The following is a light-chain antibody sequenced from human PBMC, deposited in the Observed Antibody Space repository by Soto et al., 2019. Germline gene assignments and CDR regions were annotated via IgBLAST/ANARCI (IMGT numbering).Light chain of an antibody. J-gene: IGLJ3*02. V-gene: IGLV4-60*02. CDR1: SGHSTYI. CDR2: LEHSGNY. CDR3: ETWDGNTGV. Sequence: QTVVTQSSSASASLGSSVKLTCTLSSGHSTYIIAWHQQQPGKAPRYLMRLEHSGNYNRGSGVPDRFSGSSSGADRHLTISDLQFDDEADYYCETWDGNTGVFGGGTKLTVL.